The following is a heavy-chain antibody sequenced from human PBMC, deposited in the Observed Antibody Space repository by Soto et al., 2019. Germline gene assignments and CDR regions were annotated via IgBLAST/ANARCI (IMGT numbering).Heavy chain of an antibody. CDR2: ISASGSDI. Sequence: GGSLRLSCAASGFSFSSYEINWVRQAPGKGLEWVSYISASGSDIYYADSVKGRFTISRDNAKNSLYLQMSSLRAEDTAVYSCARGYSSGWSRGDYFDYWGQGTLVTVSS. CDR3: ARGYSSGWSRGDYFDY. J-gene: IGHJ4*02. V-gene: IGHV3-48*03. CDR1: GFSFSSYE. D-gene: IGHD6-19*01.